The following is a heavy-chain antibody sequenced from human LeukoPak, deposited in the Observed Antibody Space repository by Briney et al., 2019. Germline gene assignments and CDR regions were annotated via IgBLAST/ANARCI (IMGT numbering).Heavy chain of an antibody. Sequence: PSETLSLTCAVYGGSFSGYYWSWIRQRPGKGLEWIGNIFHNGNTYYNPSLKSRVTMSIDTSKKQFSLKLRTATAADTAVYYCARIEDVTRGYNHAYYFDYWGQGTLVTVSS. CDR1: GGSFSGYY. D-gene: IGHD5-18*01. CDR2: IFHNGNT. CDR3: ARIEDVTRGYNHAYYFDY. V-gene: IGHV4-34*10. J-gene: IGHJ4*02.